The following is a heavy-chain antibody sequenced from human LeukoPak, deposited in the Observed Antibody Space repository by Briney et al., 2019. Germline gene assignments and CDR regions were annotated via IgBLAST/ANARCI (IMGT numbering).Heavy chain of an antibody. V-gene: IGHV4-59*01. D-gene: IGHD6-13*01. CDR3: ARVNRLYTGYDSQIAAAGTGWNSYGMDV. J-gene: IGHJ6*02. CDR2: IYYSGST. CDR1: GGSIRSYY. Sequence: SETLSLTCTVSGGSIRSYYWMWMGQPPGKGRAWMGYIYYSGSTNYNPSLKSRVTISVDTSKNQFSLKLSSVTAADTAVYYCARVNRLYTGYDSQIAAAGTGWNSYGMDVWGQGTTVTVSS.